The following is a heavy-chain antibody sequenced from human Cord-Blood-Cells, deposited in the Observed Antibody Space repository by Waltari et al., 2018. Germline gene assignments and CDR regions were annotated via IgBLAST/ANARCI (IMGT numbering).Heavy chain of an antibody. CDR2: ISYDGSNK. V-gene: IGHV3-30-3*01. CDR3: ARAPGGSYSDAFDI. D-gene: IGHD1-26*01. Sequence: QVQLVESGGGVVQPGRSLRLSCAASGVTFRSYAMHWVRQAPGKGLEWVAVISYDGSNKYYADSVKGRFTISRDNSKNTLYLQMNSLRAEDTAVYYCARAPGGSYSDAFDIWGQGTMVTVSS. J-gene: IGHJ3*02. CDR1: GVTFRSYA.